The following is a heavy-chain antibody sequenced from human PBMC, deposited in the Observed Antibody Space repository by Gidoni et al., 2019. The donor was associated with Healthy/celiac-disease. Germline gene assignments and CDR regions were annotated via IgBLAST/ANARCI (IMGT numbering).Heavy chain of an antibody. J-gene: IGHJ3*02. CDR1: GFTFSSYA. CDR3: ARDVVVRGTNDAFDI. Sequence: QVQLVESGGGVVQPGRSLRLSCAASGFTFSSYAMHWVRQAPGKGLEWVAVISYDGSNKYYADSVKGRFTISRDNSKNTLYLQMNSLRAEDTAVYYCARDVVVRGTNDAFDIWGQGTMVTVSS. CDR2: ISYDGSNK. V-gene: IGHV3-30*04. D-gene: IGHD3-10*01.